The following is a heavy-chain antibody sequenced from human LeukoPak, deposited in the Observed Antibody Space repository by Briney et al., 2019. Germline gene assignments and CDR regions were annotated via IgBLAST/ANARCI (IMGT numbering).Heavy chain of an antibody. Sequence: PGGSLRLSCAASGFTFSSYGMHWVRQAPGKGLEWVAFIRYDGSNKYYADSVKGRFTISRDNSKNTLYLQMNSLRAEDTAVYYCAKDGYCSGGSCYSPGAFDIWGQGTMVTVSS. CDR2: IRYDGSNK. D-gene: IGHD2-15*01. CDR3: AKDGYCSGGSCYSPGAFDI. CDR1: GFTFSSYG. J-gene: IGHJ3*02. V-gene: IGHV3-30*02.